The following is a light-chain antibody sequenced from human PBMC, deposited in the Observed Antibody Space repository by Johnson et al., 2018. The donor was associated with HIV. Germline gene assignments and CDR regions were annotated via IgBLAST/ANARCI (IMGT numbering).Light chain of an antibody. CDR3: GTWDSSLSALYV. CDR1: SSNIGNNY. J-gene: IGLJ1*01. V-gene: IGLV1-51*01. Sequence: QSVLTQPPSVSAAPGQKVTISCSGSSSNIGNNYVSWYQQLTGTAPKLLIYDNNKRPSGIPDRFSGSKSGTSATLGITGLQTGDEADYYCGTWDSSLSALYVFGTGTKVTGL. CDR2: DNN.